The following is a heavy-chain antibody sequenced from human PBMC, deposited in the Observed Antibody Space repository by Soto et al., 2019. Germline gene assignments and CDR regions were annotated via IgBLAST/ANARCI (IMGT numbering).Heavy chain of an antibody. CDR3: ARVDSRYYYGSGSYYRDYYYYMDV. D-gene: IGHD3-10*01. CDR2: IYYSGST. Sequence: PSETLSLTCTVSGDSISSYYWSWIRQPPGKGLERIGYIYYSGSTNYNPSLKSRVTTSVDTSKNQFSLKLSSVTAADTAVYYCARVDSRYYYGSGSYYRDYYYYMDVWGKGTTVTVSS. V-gene: IGHV4-59*08. CDR1: GDSISSYY. J-gene: IGHJ6*03.